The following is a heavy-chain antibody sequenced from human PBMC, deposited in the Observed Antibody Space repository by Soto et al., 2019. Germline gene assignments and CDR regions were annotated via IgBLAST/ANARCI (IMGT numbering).Heavy chain of an antibody. CDR2: TYYRSKWYN. J-gene: IGHJ6*02. Sequence: PSQPLSRTCAISGASVSSNIAAWNCIRQSPSRGLEWLGRTYYRSKWYNDYAVSVKSRITINLDTSKNQFSLQLNSVTPEDTAVYYCARALRTKWSGVYYYYGMDVWGQGTTVTVSS. CDR1: GASVSSNIAA. D-gene: IGHD2-15*01. CDR3: ARALRTKWSGVYYYYGMDV. V-gene: IGHV6-1*01.